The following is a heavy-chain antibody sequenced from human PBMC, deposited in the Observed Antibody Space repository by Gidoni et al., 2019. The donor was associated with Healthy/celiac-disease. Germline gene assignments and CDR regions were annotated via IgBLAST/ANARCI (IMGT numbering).Heavy chain of an antibody. V-gene: IGHV3-30*01. Sequence: QVQLVESGGGVVQPGRSLRLSCAASGFPFSSYAMHWVRQAPGKGIEWVGVISYDGSNKYYADSVKGRFTISRDNSKNTLYLQMNSLRAEDTAVYYCARDRYQWLVGGVFDYWGQGTLVTVSS. J-gene: IGHJ4*02. CDR1: GFPFSSYA. D-gene: IGHD6-19*01. CDR3: ARDRYQWLVGGVFDY. CDR2: ISYDGSNK.